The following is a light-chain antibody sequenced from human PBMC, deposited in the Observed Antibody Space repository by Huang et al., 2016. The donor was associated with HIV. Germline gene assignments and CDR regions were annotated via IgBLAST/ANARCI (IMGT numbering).Light chain of an antibody. CDR3: QQYNNWPPLT. CDR2: GTS. Sequence: EIVMTQSPATLSVSPGERATLSCRASQSVSTNLAWYQQKAGQAPRFLMYGTSTRATGVPARCSGSGSGTEFTLTISSLQSEDFSVYYCQQYNNWPPLTFGGGTRVEIK. CDR1: QSVSTN. J-gene: IGKJ4*01. V-gene: IGKV3-15*01.